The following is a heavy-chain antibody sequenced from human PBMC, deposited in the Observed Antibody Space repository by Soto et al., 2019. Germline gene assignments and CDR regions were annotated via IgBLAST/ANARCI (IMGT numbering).Heavy chain of an antibody. CDR3: ARVAVAGTDYYYGMDV. Sequence: ASVKVSCKASGYTFTGYYIHWVRQAPGQGLEWMGWINPNSGGTNYAQKFQGWVTMTRDTSISTAYMELSRLRSDDTAVYYCARVAVAGTDYYYGMDVWGQGTTVTVSS. D-gene: IGHD6-19*01. J-gene: IGHJ6*02. CDR2: INPNSGGT. CDR1: GYTFTGYY. V-gene: IGHV1-2*04.